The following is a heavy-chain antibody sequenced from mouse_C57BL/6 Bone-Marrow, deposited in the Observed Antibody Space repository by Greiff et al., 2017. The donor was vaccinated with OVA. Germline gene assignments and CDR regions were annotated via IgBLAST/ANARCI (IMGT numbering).Heavy chain of an antibody. CDR2: IDPENGDT. Sequence: EVQLQQSGAELVRPGASVKLSCTASGFNIKDDYMHWVKQRPEQGLEWIGWIDPENGDTEYASKFQGKATITADTSSNTAYLQLSSLTSEDTAVYYCTTEGGYSFAYWGQGTLVTVSA. J-gene: IGHJ3*01. CDR3: TTEGGYSFAY. V-gene: IGHV14-4*01. CDR1: GFNIKDDY. D-gene: IGHD2-3*01.